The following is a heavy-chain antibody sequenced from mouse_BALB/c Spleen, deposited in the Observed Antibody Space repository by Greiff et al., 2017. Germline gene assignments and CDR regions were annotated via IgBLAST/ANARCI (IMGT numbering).Heavy chain of an antibody. V-gene: IGHV1-55*01. CDR1: GYNFTSYW. J-gene: IGHJ4*01. CDR3: ARGYRYDDYYAMDY. CDR2: IYPGSGST. D-gene: IGHD2-14*01. Sequence: QVQLQQSGAELVKPGTSVKLSCKASGYNFTSYWINWVKLRPGQGLEWIGDIYPGSGSTNYNEKFKSKATLTVDTSSSTAYMQLSSLASEDSALYYCARGYRYDDYYAMDYWGQGTSVTVSS.